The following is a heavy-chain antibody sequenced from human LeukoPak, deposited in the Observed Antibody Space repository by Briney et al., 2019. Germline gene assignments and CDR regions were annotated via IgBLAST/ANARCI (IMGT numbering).Heavy chain of an antibody. D-gene: IGHD2-2*01. CDR1: GGTFSSYA. V-gene: IGHV1-69*05. CDR3: ASTVPPDYYYMDV. CDR2: IIPIFGTA. Sequence: ASVKVSCKASGGTFSSYAISWVRQAPGQGLEWIGGIIPIFGTANYAQKFQGRVTITTDESTSTAYMELSSLRSEDTAVYYCASTVPPDYYYMDVWGKGTTVTVSS. J-gene: IGHJ6*03.